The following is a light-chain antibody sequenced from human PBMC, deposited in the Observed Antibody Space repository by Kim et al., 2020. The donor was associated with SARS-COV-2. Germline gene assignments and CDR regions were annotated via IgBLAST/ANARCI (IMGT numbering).Light chain of an antibody. V-gene: IGKV3-20*01. J-gene: IGKJ1*01. CDR3: QQYGTSKT. Sequence: LSPGERATLSCRASQSVTSNYLAWYQQRPGQAPRLLIYGASSRATGIPDRFSGSGSGTDFTLTISRLEPEDFAVYYCQQYGTSKTFGRGTKVDIK. CDR1: QSVTSNY. CDR2: GAS.